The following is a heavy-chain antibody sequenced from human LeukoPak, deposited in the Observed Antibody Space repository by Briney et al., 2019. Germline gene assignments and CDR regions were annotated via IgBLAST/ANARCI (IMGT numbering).Heavy chain of an antibody. D-gene: IGHD3-22*01. CDR2: ISSSSSYI. CDR3: ARDRGYYDSSGFDY. J-gene: IGHJ4*02. CDR1: GFTFSSYS. V-gene: IGHV3-21*01. Sequence: KSGGSLRLSCAASGFTFSSYSMNWVRQAPGKGLEWVSSISSSSSYIYYADSVKGRFTISRDNAKNSLYLQMNSLRAEDTAVYYCARDRGYYDSSGFDYWGQGTLVTVSS.